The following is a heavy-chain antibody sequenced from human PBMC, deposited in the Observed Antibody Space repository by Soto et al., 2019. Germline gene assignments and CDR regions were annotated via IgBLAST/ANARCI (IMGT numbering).Heavy chain of an antibody. Sequence: EVQLVESGGGLVQPGRSLRLSCAASGFTFDDYATHWVRQAPGKGLEWVSGISWNSGSIGYADSVKGRFTISRDNAKNSLYLQMNSLRAEDTALYYCAKDLSRYYDSSGWPFDYWGQGTLVTVSS. CDR2: ISWNSGSI. CDR1: GFTFDDYA. J-gene: IGHJ4*02. D-gene: IGHD3-22*01. V-gene: IGHV3-9*01. CDR3: AKDLSRYYDSSGWPFDY.